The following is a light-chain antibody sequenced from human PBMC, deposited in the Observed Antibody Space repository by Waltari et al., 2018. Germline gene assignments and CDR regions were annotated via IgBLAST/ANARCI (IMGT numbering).Light chain of an antibody. Sequence: SYDLTQPPSVSVSPGQTASITCSGDKLGDKYACWYQQKPGQSPVVVIYKDSQRPSGIPERFSCSNSGNTATLTISGAQALDEADYYCQAWDSNVVIFGGGTKLTVL. J-gene: IGLJ2*01. V-gene: IGLV3-1*01. CDR3: QAWDSNVVI. CDR1: KLGDKY. CDR2: KDS.